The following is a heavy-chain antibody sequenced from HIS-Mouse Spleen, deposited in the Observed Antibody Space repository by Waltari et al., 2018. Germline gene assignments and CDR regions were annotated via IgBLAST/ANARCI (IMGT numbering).Heavy chain of an antibody. CDR2: ISYSGST. CDR3: AREIPYSGSGYDWFFDL. V-gene: IGHV4-39*07. CDR1: GCSICSSSYY. J-gene: IGHJ2*01. Sequence: QLQLQESGPGLVKPSQTLSLTCTVSGCSICSSSYYWGWIRQPPGKGLEWIGRISYSGSTDYNPTLKSRVTISVDASKSHFSLKLSSVTAADTAVYYCAREIPYSGSGYDWFFDLWGRGTLVTVSS. D-gene: IGHD6-13*01.